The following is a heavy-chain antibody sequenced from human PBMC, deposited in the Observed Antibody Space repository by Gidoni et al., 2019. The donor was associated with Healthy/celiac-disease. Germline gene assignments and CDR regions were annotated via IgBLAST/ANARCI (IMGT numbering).Heavy chain of an antibody. CDR1: GGSISSYY. V-gene: IGHV4-59*01. CDR3: ARGWAWSGSYYYYYGMDV. Sequence: QVQLQESGPGLVKPSETLSLPCTVSGGSISSYYWSWIRQPPGKGLEWIGYIYYSGSTNYNPSLKSRVTISVDTSKNQFSLKLSSVTAADTAVYYCARGWAWSGSYYYYYGMDVWGQGTTVTVSS. CDR2: IYYSGST. D-gene: IGHD1-26*01. J-gene: IGHJ6*02.